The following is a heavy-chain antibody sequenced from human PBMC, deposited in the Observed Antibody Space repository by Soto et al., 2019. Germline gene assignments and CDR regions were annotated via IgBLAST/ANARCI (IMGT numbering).Heavy chain of an antibody. CDR1: GFTFSSYA. V-gene: IGHV3-64D*06. CDR2: ISSEGAST. J-gene: IGHJ4*02. CDR3: VKDRYVDY. Sequence: GGSLRLSCSVSGFTFSSYAMHWVRQAPGKGLEYVASISSEGASTYYADSVKGRFIISRDNSKNTLYLQMSSLRAEDTAAYYCVKDRYVDYWGQGILVTVSS.